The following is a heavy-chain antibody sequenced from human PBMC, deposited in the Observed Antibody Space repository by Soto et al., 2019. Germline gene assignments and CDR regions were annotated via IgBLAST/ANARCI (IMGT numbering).Heavy chain of an antibody. CDR2: VYYSGST. J-gene: IGHJ4*02. Sequence: SETLSLTCTVSGGSVSSGSYYWSWIRQPPGKGLEWIGYVYYSGSTNYNPSLKSRVTISVDTSKNQFSLKLSSVTAADTAVYYCARTTVDTAMVFDYWGQGTLVTVSS. CDR3: ARTTVDTAMVFDY. D-gene: IGHD5-18*01. V-gene: IGHV4-61*01. CDR1: GGSVSSGSYY.